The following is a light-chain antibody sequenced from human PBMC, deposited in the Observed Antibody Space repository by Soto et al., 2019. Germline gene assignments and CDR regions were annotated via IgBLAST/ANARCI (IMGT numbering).Light chain of an antibody. V-gene: IGKV1-5*03. J-gene: IGKJ1*01. CDR2: KAS. Sequence: IHMTPSPSTLSASVRDRVTITCRASQSISSWLAWYQQKPGKAPKLLIYKASSLESGVPSRFSGRGSGTDFTLTISSLQSEDFAVYYCQQYNNWPWTFGQGTKVDIK. CDR3: QQYNNWPWT. CDR1: QSISSW.